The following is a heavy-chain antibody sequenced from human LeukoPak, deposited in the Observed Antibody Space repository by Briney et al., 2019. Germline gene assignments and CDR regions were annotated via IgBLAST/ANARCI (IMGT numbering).Heavy chain of an antibody. J-gene: IGHJ4*02. CDR2: IYYSGST. CDR3: ARERYDSLGFDY. D-gene: IGHD5-12*01. Sequence: PSETLSLTCTVSGGSIRSGGYYWSWIRQHPGKGLEWIGYIYYSGSTYYNPSLKSRVTISVDTSKNQFSLKLSSVTAADTAVYYCARERYDSLGFDYWGQGTLVTVSS. V-gene: IGHV4-31*03. CDR1: GGSIRSGGYY.